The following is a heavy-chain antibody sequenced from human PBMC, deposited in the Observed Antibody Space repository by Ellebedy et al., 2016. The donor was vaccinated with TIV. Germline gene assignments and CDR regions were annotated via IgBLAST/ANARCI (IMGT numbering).Heavy chain of an antibody. D-gene: IGHD3-16*01. J-gene: IGHJ4*02. CDR2: FYSGGSI. CDR1: GFTVSDNY. Sequence: GESLKISCVVSGFTVSDNYMSWVRQAPGKGLEWVSVFYSGGSIYYADSVKGRFTVSSDNSKNTLYLQLNSLSAEYTAVYYCARDHLGGDYFDYWGQGTLVTVSS. CDR3: ARDHLGGDYFDY. V-gene: IGHV3-66*01.